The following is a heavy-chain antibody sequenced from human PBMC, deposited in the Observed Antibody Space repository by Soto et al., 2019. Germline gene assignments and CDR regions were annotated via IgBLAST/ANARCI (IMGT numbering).Heavy chain of an antibody. D-gene: IGHD4-17*01. CDR2: IYYTGST. CDR3: ARDDNFYGEPGYGMNV. Sequence: SETLSLTCTVSGATISSGGFYWSWIRQRPGKGLEWIGHIYYTGSTYYNPSLNSRVTISVDMSRNQFSLKLRSVTAADTAKYFCARDDNFYGEPGYGMNVWGQGTTVTVSS. V-gene: IGHV4-31*03. CDR1: GATISSGGFY. J-gene: IGHJ6*02.